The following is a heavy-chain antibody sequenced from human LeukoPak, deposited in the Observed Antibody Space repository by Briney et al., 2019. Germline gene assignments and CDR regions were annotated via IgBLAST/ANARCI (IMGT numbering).Heavy chain of an antibody. CDR1: GGPISSYH. V-gene: IGHV4-59*01. CDR2: IYYSGST. D-gene: IGHD3-10*01. Sequence: SETLSLTFSVPGGPISSYHWGSVRQPPGKGLEWIGYIYYSGSTNSNPSLKSRVAMSVDTSKNQFSLKLSSVTAADTAVYYCARYGPRRYFDLWGRGSQVTVSS. J-gene: IGHJ2*01. CDR3: ARYGPRRYFDL.